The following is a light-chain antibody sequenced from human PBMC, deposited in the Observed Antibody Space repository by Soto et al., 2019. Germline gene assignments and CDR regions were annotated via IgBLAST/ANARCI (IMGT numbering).Light chain of an antibody. CDR1: SSDVGGYNF. Sequence: QSVLTHPACVSGSPGQSITISCTGTSSDVGGYNFVSWYQQHPGKATNLMIYDVRNRPSGVSNRFSGSKSVNTASLTISGLQAEDEADYYCSSYTSISTYVFGTGTKVTVL. CDR3: SSYTSISTYV. J-gene: IGLJ1*01. CDR2: DVR. V-gene: IGLV2-14*01.